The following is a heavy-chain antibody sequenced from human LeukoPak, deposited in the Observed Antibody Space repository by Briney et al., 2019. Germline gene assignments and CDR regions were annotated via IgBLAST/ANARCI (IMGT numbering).Heavy chain of an antibody. CDR3: ARDPTLFYGDYVDY. J-gene: IGHJ4*02. V-gene: IGHV3-30*19. D-gene: IGHD4-17*01. CDR2: ISFDGSNK. Sequence: PGRSLRLSCAASGFTFSTNGMHWVRQPPGKGLEWVAIISFDGSNKYYADSVKGRFTISRDNSQNTLYLQRNSLRPEDTAVYYCARDPTLFYGDYVDYWGQGTLVTVSS. CDR1: GFTFSTNG.